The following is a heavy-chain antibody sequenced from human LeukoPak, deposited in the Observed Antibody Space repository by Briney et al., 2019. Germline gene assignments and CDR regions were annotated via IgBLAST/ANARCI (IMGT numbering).Heavy chain of an antibody. J-gene: IGHJ3*02. Sequence: VASVKVSCKASGYTFTSYGISWVRQAPGQGLEWMGWISAYNGNTNYAQKLQGRVTMTTDTSTSTAYVELRSLRSDDTAVYYCARDILEKYNWNYGDAFDIWGQGTMVTVSS. CDR3: ARDILEKYNWNYGDAFDI. CDR2: ISAYNGNT. D-gene: IGHD1-7*01. CDR1: GYTFTSYG. V-gene: IGHV1-18*01.